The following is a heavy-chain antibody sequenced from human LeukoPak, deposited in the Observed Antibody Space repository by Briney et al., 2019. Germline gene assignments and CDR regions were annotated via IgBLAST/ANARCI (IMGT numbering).Heavy chain of an antibody. CDR2: IIPIFGTA. Sequence: SVKVSCKASGGTFSSYAISWVRQAPGQGLEWMGGIIPIFGTANYAQKFQGRVTITADKSTSTAYMELSSLRSEDTAVYCCAREDDIAVAGTPAFDIWGQGTMVTVSS. CDR1: GGTFSSYA. CDR3: AREDDIAVAGTPAFDI. D-gene: IGHD6-19*01. V-gene: IGHV1-69*06. J-gene: IGHJ3*02.